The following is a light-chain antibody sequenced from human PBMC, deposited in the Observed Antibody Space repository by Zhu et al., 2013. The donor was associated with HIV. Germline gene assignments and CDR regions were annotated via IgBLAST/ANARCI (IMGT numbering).Light chain of an antibody. V-gene: IGKV3-15*01. Sequence: IVMTQSPATLSVSPGERATLSCRASQSVSSDLAWYQQKPGQAPRLLIYGASTRATGIPARFSGSGSGTEFTLTISSLQSEDFAFYYCQQYNNWPPWTFGQGTKVEI. CDR2: GAS. J-gene: IGKJ1*01. CDR1: QSVSSD. CDR3: QQYNNWPPWT.